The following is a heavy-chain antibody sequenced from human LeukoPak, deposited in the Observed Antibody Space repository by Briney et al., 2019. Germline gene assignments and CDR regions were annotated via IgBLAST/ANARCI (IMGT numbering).Heavy chain of an antibody. V-gene: IGHV3-48*02. CDR2: ISSSSSTI. D-gene: IGHD6-13*01. J-gene: IGHJ6*02. Sequence: SGGSLRLSCVVSGFTVSNNYMSWVRQAPGKGLEWVSYISSSSSTIYYADSVKGRFTISRDNAKNSLYLQMNSLRDEDTAVYYCARVDSSSWYFSYGMDVWGQGTTVTVSS. CDR3: ARVDSSSWYFSYGMDV. CDR1: GFTVSNNY.